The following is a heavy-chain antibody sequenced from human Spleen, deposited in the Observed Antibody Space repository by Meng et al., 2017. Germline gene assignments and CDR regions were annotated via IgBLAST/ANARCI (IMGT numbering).Heavy chain of an antibody. J-gene: IGHJ4*02. V-gene: IGHV5-51*01. Sequence: GESLKISCKASGYSFTSNWIGWVRQMPGKGLEWMGIIFPNDFDVKYSPSFQGQVTISADKSISTAYLQWTSLKASDTAMYFCTRLDSKSYFYWGQGTLVTVSS. CDR1: GYSFTSNW. D-gene: IGHD3-10*01. CDR2: IFPNDFDV. CDR3: TRLDSKSYFY.